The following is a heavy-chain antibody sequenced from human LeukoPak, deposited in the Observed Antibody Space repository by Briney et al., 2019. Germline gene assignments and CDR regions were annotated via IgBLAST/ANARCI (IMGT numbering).Heavy chain of an antibody. CDR1: GFTFRSTW. D-gene: IGHD2-21*02. CDR3: ATGNCGGDCYSGY. CDR2: INSDGSST. J-gene: IGHJ4*02. Sequence: GGSLRLSCEVSGFTFRSTWMHWVRQAPGKGLVWVSRINSDGSSTSYADSVKGRFTISRDNAKNTLYLQSNSLSAENTAVYYCATGNCGGDCYSGYWGQGTLVTVSS. V-gene: IGHV3-74*01.